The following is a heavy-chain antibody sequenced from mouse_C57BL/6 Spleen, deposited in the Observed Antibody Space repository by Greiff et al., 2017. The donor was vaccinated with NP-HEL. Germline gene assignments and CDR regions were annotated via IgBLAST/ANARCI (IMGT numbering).Heavy chain of an antibody. V-gene: IGHV1-52*01. CDR1: GYTFTSYW. J-gene: IGHJ3*01. D-gene: IGHD2-9*01. CDR3: ALAYYGYAQFAY. CDR2: IDPSDSET. Sequence: QVHVKQPGAELVRPGSSVKLSCKASGYTFTSYWMHWVKQRPIQGLEWIGNIDPSDSETHYNQKFKDKATLTVDKSSSTAYMQLSSLTSEDSAVYYCALAYYGYAQFAYWGQGTLVTVSA.